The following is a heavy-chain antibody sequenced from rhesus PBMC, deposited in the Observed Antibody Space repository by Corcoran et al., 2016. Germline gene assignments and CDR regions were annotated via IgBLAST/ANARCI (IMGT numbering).Heavy chain of an antibody. D-gene: IGHD3-34*01. J-gene: IGHJ5-1*01. CDR2: NYWNDSK. Sequence: QVTLKESGPALVKPTQTLTLTCTFSGFSISTTGTRVGWIRQPPGKALEWLASNYWNDSKYYSTSLKSRLTISKDTSKNQVVLTMTNMDPVDTATYYCARVLGALDVWGPGVLVTVSS. CDR3: ARVLGALDV. V-gene: IGHV2-95*01. CDR1: GFSISTTGTR.